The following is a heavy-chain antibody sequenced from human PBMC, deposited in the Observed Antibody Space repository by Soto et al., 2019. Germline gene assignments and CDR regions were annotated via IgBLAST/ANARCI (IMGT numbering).Heavy chain of an antibody. CDR3: AREDYGDDAFDI. J-gene: IGHJ3*02. CDR1: GFTFSSYG. CDR2: IWYDGSNK. Sequence: QVQLVESGGGVVQPGRSLRLSCAASGFTFSSYGMHWVRQAPGKGLEWVAVIWYDGSNKYYADSVKGRFTISRDNSKHTLYMQMNSLRAEDTAVYYCAREDYGDDAFDIWGQGTMVTVSS. V-gene: IGHV3-33*01. D-gene: IGHD4-17*01.